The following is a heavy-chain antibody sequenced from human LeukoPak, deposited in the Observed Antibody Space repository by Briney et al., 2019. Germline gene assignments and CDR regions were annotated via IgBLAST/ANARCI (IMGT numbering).Heavy chain of an antibody. V-gene: IGHV4-61*02. D-gene: IGHD1-7*01. J-gene: IGHJ4*02. CDR3: ARVYNWNSSGLGAPRD. CDR2: IYTSGST. CDR1: GGSISSGTYY. Sequence: PSETLSLTCTVSGGSISSGTYYWTWIRQPAGKGLEWIGRIYTSGSTNYNPSLKSRVTISVDTSKNQFSLKLSSVTAADTAVYYCARVYNWNSSGLGAPRDWGRGTLVTVSS.